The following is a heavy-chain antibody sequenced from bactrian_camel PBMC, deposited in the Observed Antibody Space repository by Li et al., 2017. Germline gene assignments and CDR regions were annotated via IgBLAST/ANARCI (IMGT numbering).Heavy chain of an antibody. CDR2: IFGDGVT. Sequence: HVQLVESGGGSVQPGGSLRLSCASSGYTSSRWCMSWFRQAPNKEREWVVGIFGDGVTRYADSVKGRFAISKDNADNTLYLQMNSLKSEDTAVYYCVGVSWSQDPPNYWGQGTQVTV. D-gene: IGHD5*01. J-gene: IGHJ4*01. CDR3: VGVSWSQDPPNY. CDR1: GYTSSRWC. V-gene: IGHV3S1*01.